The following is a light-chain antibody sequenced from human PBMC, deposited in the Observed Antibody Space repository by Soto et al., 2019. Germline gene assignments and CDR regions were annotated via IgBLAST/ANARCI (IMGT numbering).Light chain of an antibody. CDR2: DAS. CDR1: QSVSSY. CDR3: QHYNSYSEA. J-gene: IGKJ1*01. Sequence: EIVMTQSPATLSVSPGERATLSCRASQSVSSYLAWFQQKPGQAPRLLIYDASTRDIGIPVRFSGSGSGTECTLTISRLQPDDFKTYYCQHYNSYSEAFGQGTKVDIK. V-gene: IGKV3-15*01.